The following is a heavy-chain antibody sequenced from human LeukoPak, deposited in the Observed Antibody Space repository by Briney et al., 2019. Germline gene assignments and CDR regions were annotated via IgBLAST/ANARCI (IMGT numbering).Heavy chain of an antibody. V-gene: IGHV1-2*02. Sequence: ASVKVSCKASGYTFTGYYMHWVRQAPGQGLEWMGWINPNSGGTNYAQKFRGRVTMTRDTSISTAYMELSRLRSDDTAVYYCARGPGGFGEEWDYWGQGTLVTVSS. CDR2: INPNSGGT. J-gene: IGHJ4*02. CDR1: GYTFTGYY. CDR3: ARGPGGFGEEWDY. D-gene: IGHD3-10*01.